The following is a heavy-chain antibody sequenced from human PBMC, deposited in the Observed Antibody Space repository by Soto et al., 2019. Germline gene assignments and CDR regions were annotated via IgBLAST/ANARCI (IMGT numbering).Heavy chain of an antibody. CDR1: GYTFTSYA. CDR2: INAGNGNT. CDR3: ATDPHSYYDFWSGYLDP. D-gene: IGHD3-3*01. Sequence: ASVKVSCKASGYTFTSYAMHWVRQAPGQRLEWMGWINAGNGNTKYSQKFQGRVTITRDTSTDTAYMELSSLRSEDTAVYYCATDPHSYYDFWSGYLDPWGQGTLVTVSS. J-gene: IGHJ5*02. V-gene: IGHV1-3*01.